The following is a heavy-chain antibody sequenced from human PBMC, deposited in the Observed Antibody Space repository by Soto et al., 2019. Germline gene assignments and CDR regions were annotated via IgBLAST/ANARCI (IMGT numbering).Heavy chain of an antibody. CDR3: ARDSIAVPNHWFDP. CDR1: GYTFTSYG. V-gene: IGHV1-18*01. J-gene: IGHJ5*02. D-gene: IGHD6-19*01. CDR2: ISAYNGNT. Sequence: ASVKVSCKASGYTFTSYGISWVRQAPGQGLEWMGWISAYNGNTNYAQKLQGRVTMTTDTSTSTAYMELRSLRSDDTAVYYCARDSIAVPNHWFDPWGQGTLVTVSS.